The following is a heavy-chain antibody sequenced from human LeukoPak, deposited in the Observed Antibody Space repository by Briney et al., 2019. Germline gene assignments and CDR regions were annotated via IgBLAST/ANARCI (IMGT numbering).Heavy chain of an antibody. Sequence: PSQTLSLTCTVSGGSISSGSYYWSWIRQPAGKGLEWIGRIYTSGSTNYNPSLKSRVTISVDTSKNQFSLKLSSVTAAGTAVYYCARGGPSYYYDSSGYPDNWFDPWGQGTLVTVSS. V-gene: IGHV4-61*02. J-gene: IGHJ5*02. CDR2: IYTSGST. CDR3: ARGGPSYYYDSSGYPDNWFDP. CDR1: GGSISSGSYY. D-gene: IGHD3-22*01.